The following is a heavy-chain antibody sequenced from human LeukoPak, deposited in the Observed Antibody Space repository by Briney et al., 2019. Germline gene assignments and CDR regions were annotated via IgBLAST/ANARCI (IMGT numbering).Heavy chain of an antibody. Sequence: SVKVSCKASGGTFSSYAISWVRQAPGQGLEWMGGIIPIFGTANYAQKFQGRVTITTDESTSTAYMELSSLRSEDTAVYYCARGRIAAAGTRQGRWFDPWGQGTLVTVSS. J-gene: IGHJ5*02. V-gene: IGHV1-69*05. CDR3: ARGRIAAAGTRQGRWFDP. D-gene: IGHD6-13*01. CDR2: IIPIFGTA. CDR1: GGTFSSYA.